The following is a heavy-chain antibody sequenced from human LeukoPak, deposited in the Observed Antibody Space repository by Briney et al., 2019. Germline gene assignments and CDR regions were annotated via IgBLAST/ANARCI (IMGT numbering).Heavy chain of an antibody. CDR2: INHSGST. V-gene: IGHV4-34*01. CDR3: ARDLSGSLYFDY. J-gene: IGHJ4*02. Sequence: SETLSLTCAVYGGSFSGYYWSWIRQPPGKGLEWIGEINHSGSTNYNPSLKSRVTISVDTSKNQFSLKLSSVTAADTAVYFCARDLSGSLYFDYWGQGVLVTVSS. D-gene: IGHD3-10*01. CDR1: GGSFSGYY.